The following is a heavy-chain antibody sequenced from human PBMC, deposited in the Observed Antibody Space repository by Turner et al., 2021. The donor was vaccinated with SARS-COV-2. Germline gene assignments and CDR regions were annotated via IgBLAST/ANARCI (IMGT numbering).Heavy chain of an antibody. CDR3: ARRGAYTSGYPL. D-gene: IGHD3-22*01. CDR2: IYYNGDT. V-gene: IGHV4-59*08. J-gene: IGHJ4*02. CDR1: GGSISTYY. Sequence: QVQLQESGPGLVKPSETLSLTCTVSGGSISTYYWSWIRQPPGKGLECIGYIYYNGDTNYNPSLKSRVTISVDTSKNQFSRKMSSVTDADTSVYYCARRGAYTSGYPLWGQGTLVTVSS.